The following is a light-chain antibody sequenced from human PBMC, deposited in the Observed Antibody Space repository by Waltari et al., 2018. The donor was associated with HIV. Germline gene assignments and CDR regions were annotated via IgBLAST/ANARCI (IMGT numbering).Light chain of an antibody. J-gene: IGKJ2*01. CDR2: KTS. CDR1: QIINNW. CDR3: QQYNSHSYT. V-gene: IGKV1-5*03. Sequence: DVQMTQSPSTLSASVGERVAITCRASQIINNWLAWYQQRPGRPPKLLIYKTSNLESGVPVRFIGSGSGAEFTLTIDGLQPDDFATYFCQQYNSHSYTFGQGTRLDI.